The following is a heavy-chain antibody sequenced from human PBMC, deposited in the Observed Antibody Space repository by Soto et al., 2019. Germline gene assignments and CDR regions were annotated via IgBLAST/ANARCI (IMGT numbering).Heavy chain of an antibody. CDR2: VSSSGLNT. V-gene: IGHV3-23*01. CDR1: GFTFSTYA. CDR3: VKDRTRRTSGSFFDY. D-gene: IGHD1-1*01. Sequence: GGSLRLSCAASGFTFSTYAMAWVRQPPGKGLEWVSGVSSSGLNTDYADPVKSRVYTSRDNSKNTMSLHMNSLRAEDTALYYCVKDRTRRTSGSFFDYWGKGTPVTVS. J-gene: IGHJ4*02.